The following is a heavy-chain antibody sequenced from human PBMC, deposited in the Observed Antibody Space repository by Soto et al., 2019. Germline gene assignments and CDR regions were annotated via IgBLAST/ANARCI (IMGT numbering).Heavy chain of an antibody. CDR3: ATDRHSNSANLYAFDI. Sequence: ASVKVSCKASGYTLTNYGVTWVRQAPGQGLEWLGRVTPYKADTNSAQNLQGRVTMATDTSTNTAYLELRSLRSDDTAVYFCATDRHSNSANLYAFDIGGQGTMVTVSS. CDR1: GYTLTNYG. CDR2: VTPYKADT. V-gene: IGHV1-18*04. J-gene: IGHJ3*02. D-gene: IGHD1-26*01.